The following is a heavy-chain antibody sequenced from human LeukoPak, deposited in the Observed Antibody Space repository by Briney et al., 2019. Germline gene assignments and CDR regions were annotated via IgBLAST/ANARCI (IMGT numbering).Heavy chain of an antibody. CDR1: GFTFSSYA. Sequence: GGSLRLSCAASGFTFSSYAMSWVRQAPGKGLVWVSRINTDASSTFYADSVKGRFTISRDNSKNTLYLQMNSLRAEDTAVYYCARDLRSTGGSRFYYYGMDVWGQGTTVTVSS. D-gene: IGHD2-8*02. CDR2: INTDASST. J-gene: IGHJ6*02. CDR3: ARDLRSTGGSRFYYYGMDV. V-gene: IGHV3-74*01.